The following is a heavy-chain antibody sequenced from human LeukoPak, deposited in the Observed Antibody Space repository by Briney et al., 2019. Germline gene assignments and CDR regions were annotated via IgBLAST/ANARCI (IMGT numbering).Heavy chain of an antibody. Sequence: HSETLSLTCAVYGGSFSGYYWSWIRQPPGKGLEWIGEINHSGSTNYNPSLKSRVTISVDTSKNQFSLKLSSVTAADTAVYYCARAYYYDSSGYRPLSVLYPRAFDYWGQGTLVADSS. J-gene: IGHJ4*02. V-gene: IGHV4-34*01. CDR3: ARAYYYDSSGYRPLSVLYPRAFDY. CDR2: INHSGST. CDR1: GGSFSGYY. D-gene: IGHD3-22*01.